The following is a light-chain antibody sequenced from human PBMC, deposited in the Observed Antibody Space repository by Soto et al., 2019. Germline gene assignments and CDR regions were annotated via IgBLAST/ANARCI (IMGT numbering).Light chain of an antibody. CDR2: DVS. CDR1: QDIGTK. V-gene: IGKV3-15*01. Sequence: DIVMTQSPAILSVSPGERGTLSCRASQDIGTKLAWYQQKPGQAPSLLMYDVSTRASAAPARFSGSGSGSEFTLTISSLQSEDFATYYCQQYDNFPRAINFRQGTRLEIK. CDR3: QQYDNFPRAIN. J-gene: IGKJ5*01.